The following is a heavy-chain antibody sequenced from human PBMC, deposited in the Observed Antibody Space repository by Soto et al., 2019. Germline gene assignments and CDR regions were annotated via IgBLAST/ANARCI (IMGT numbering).Heavy chain of an antibody. J-gene: IGHJ6*02. CDR2: ISGSGGST. V-gene: IGHV3-23*01. D-gene: IGHD6-19*01. CDR3: AKVGGSGWPKTPTNYYYYYGMDV. CDR1: GFTFSSYA. Sequence: GGSLRLSCAASGFTFSSYAMSWVRQAPGKGLEWVSAISGSGGSTYYADSVKGRFTISRDNSKNTLYLQMNSLRAEDTAVYYCAKVGGSGWPKTPTNYYYYYGMDVWGQGTTVTVSS.